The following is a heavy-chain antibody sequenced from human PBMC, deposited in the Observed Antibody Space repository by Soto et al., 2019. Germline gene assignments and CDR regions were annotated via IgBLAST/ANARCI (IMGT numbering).Heavy chain of an antibody. CDR1: GFTFSTHA. Sequence: QVQLVESGGGVVQPGRSLRLSCAASGFTFSTHAMHWVRQAPGKGLECVAIVSFDGSNKYYADSVKGRFTISRDNSKNTLYLQMXGLTXXXXXXXXXARDQTGITTAGGGRIDHWGQGTLVTVSS. CDR2: VSFDGSNK. CDR3: ARDQTGITTAGGGRIDH. V-gene: IGHV3-30-3*01. D-gene: IGHD6-13*01. J-gene: IGHJ4*02.